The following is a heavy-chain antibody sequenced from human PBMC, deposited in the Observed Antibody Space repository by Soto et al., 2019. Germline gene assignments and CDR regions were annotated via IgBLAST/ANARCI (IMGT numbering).Heavy chain of an antibody. J-gene: IGHJ6*02. V-gene: IGHV3-23*01. CDR1: GFTFSSFA. CDR3: AKAAVGYSYSYGMDV. CDR2: ISESTSGVST. D-gene: IGHD2-15*01. Sequence: EVRLLESGGGLVQPGESLRLSCAASGFTFSSFAMSWVRQAPGKGLEWFSCISESTSGVSTNYADSVKGRFTISRDNSKNTLYLQMNSLRAEDTALYYCAKAAVGYSYSYGMDVWGQGTTVTVSS.